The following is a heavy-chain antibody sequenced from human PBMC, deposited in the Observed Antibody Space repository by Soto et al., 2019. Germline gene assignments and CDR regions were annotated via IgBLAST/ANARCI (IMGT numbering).Heavy chain of an antibody. CDR3: ARGGDCSSTSCYDRFDP. CDR1: GYSFTSYW. J-gene: IGHJ5*02. CDR2: IYPGDSDT. V-gene: IGHV5-51*01. Sequence: GESLKISCKGSGYSFTSYWIGWVRQMPGKGLEWMGIIYPGDSDTRYSPSFQGQVTISADKSISTAYLQWSSLKASDTAMYYCARGGDCSSTSCYDRFDPWGQGTLVTVSS. D-gene: IGHD2-2*01.